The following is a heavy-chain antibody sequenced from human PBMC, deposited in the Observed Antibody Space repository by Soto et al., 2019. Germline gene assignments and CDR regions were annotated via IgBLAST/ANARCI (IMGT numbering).Heavy chain of an antibody. V-gene: IGHV4-30-4*01. CDR1: GGSISSGDCY. J-gene: IGHJ5*02. CDR2: IYYSGST. D-gene: IGHD2-2*01. CDR3: ARDLGYCSSTSYHNWFDP. Sequence: SETLSLTCTVSGGSISSGDCYWSWIRQPPGKGLEWIGYIYYSGSTYYNPSLKSRVTISVDTSKNQFSLKLSYVTAADTAVYYFARDLGYCSSTSYHNWFDPRGQGTLVTVSS.